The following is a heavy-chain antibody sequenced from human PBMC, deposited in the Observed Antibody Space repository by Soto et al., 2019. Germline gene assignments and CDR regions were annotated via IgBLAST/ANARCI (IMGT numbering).Heavy chain of an antibody. CDR2: VYFDGRT. Sequence: SETLSLTCIVSGGSISGTTYYWAWIRQPPGKGLEWIGSVYFDGRTYYNPSLKSRVTISVDTSMNHFSLRLTSVTAADTALYYCARGGISRIYQLPPFDPWGQGTLVTVSS. V-gene: IGHV4-39*02. CDR3: ARGGISRIYQLPPFDP. D-gene: IGHD2-2*01. J-gene: IGHJ5*02. CDR1: GGSISGTTYY.